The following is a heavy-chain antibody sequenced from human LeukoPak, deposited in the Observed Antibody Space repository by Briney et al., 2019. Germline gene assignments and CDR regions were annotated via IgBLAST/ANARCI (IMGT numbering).Heavy chain of an antibody. J-gene: IGHJ6*02. D-gene: IGHD5-12*01. CDR3: ARGKYGGYGYGMDV. CDR2: IYSGGST. CDR1: GFTVSSNY. Sequence: PGGSLRLSCAASGFTVSSNYMSWVRQAPGKGLEWVSVIYSGGSTYYADSVKGRFTISRDNSKNTLYLQMNSLRAEDTAVYYCARGKYGGYGYGMDVWGQGTTVTVSS. V-gene: IGHV3-53*01.